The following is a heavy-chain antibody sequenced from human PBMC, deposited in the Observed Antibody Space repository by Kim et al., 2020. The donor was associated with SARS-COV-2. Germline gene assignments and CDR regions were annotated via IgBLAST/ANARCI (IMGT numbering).Heavy chain of an antibody. V-gene: IGHV4-31*03. CDR3: ARAPTGGFGELLSWEA. CDR1: GGSISSGGYY. J-gene: IGHJ5*02. CDR2: IYYSGST. Sequence: SETLSLTCTVSGGSISSGGYYWSWIRQHPGKGLEWIGYIYYSGSTYYNPSLKSRVTISVDTSKNQFSLKLSSVTAADTAVYYCARAPTGGFGELLSWEAWGQGTLVTVSS. D-gene: IGHD3-10*01.